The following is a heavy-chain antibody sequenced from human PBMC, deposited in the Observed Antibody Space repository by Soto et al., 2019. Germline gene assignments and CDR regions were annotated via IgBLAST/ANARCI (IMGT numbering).Heavy chain of an antibody. D-gene: IGHD6-13*01. Sequence: EVQLVESGGGLVKPGGSLRLSCAASGFTFSDYAMNWVRQSPGKGLEWVSSISSSGTYKYYADSLKGRFTISRDNAKNSVDLQMNSLRADDTAVYYCARVRMYYSSSQAAYYLDYWGQGVLVTVSS. CDR3: ARVRMYYSSSQAAYYLDY. CDR1: GFTFSDYA. J-gene: IGHJ4*02. V-gene: IGHV3-21*01. CDR2: ISSSGTYK.